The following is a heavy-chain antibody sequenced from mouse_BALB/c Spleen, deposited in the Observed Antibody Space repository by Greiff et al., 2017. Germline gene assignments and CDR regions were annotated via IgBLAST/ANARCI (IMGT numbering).Heavy chain of an antibody. V-gene: IGHV5-4*02. Sequence: EVKLVESGGGLVKPGGSLKLSCAASGFTFSDYYMYWVRQTPEKRLEWVATISDGGSYTYYPDSVKGRFTISRDNAKNNLYLQMSSLKSEDTAMYYCARGRYEAMDYWGQGTSVTVSS. CDR2: ISDGGSYT. D-gene: IGHD2-14*01. CDR1: GFTFSDYY. J-gene: IGHJ4*01. CDR3: ARGRYEAMDY.